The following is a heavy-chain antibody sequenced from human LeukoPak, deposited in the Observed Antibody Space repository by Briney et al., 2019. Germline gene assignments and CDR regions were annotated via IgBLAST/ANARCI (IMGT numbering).Heavy chain of an antibody. CDR2: IYTSGST. D-gene: IGHD1-7*01. V-gene: IGHV4-61*02. Sequence: PSQTLSLTWTVSGGSISSGSYYWSWIRQPAGKGLEWIGRIYTSGSTNYNPSLKSRVTISVDTSKNQFSLKLSSVTAADTAVYYCARVPYNWNYGYFDYWGQGTLVTVSS. CDR1: GGSISSGSYY. CDR3: ARVPYNWNYGYFDY. J-gene: IGHJ4*02.